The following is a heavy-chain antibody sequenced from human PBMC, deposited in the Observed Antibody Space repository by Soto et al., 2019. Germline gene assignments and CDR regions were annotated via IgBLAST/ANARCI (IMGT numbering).Heavy chain of an antibody. V-gene: IGHV3-23*01. Sequence: EVQLLESGGGLVQPGGSLRLSCAASGFTFSTYAMGWVRQAPGKGLEWVSAISGGGGNVNYADSVKGRFTISRDNSRTVVYLEMRSLRAEDTAMYYCAKYDFWSSYYIGDSFEYWGQGTLVTVSS. CDR2: ISGGGGNV. J-gene: IGHJ4*02. CDR1: GFTFSTYA. CDR3: AKYDFWSSYYIGDSFEY. D-gene: IGHD3-3*01.